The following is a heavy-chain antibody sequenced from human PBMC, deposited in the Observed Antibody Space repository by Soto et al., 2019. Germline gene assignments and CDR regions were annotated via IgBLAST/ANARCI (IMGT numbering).Heavy chain of an antibody. D-gene: IGHD3-3*01. V-gene: IGHV3-9*01. CDR2: ISWNSGRI. CDR3: AKGAITIFGVVSAHFDY. J-gene: IGHJ4*02. CDR1: GFRFDDYA. Sequence: EVQLVESGGGLVQPGRSLRLSCAASGFRFDDYAMHWVRQVPGKGLEWVSGISWNSGRIGYADSVKGRFTISRDNAKNSLYLQMNSLRAEDTALYYCAKGAITIFGVVSAHFDYWGQGTLLTVSS.